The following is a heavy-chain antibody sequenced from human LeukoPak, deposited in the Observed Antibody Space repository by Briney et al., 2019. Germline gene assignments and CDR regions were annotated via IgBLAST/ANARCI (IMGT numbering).Heavy chain of an antibody. J-gene: IGHJ4*02. CDR2: IGGSGGST. CDR3: AKNRFVRYFDY. CDR1: GFTFRIYA. D-gene: IGHD3-16*01. Sequence: PGGSLRLSCAASGFTFRIYAMSWVRQAPGKGLEWVSAIGGSGGSTYYADSVKGRFTISRDNSENTLYLQMNSLRAEDTAVYYCAKNRFVRYFDYWGQGTLVTVSS. V-gene: IGHV3-23*01.